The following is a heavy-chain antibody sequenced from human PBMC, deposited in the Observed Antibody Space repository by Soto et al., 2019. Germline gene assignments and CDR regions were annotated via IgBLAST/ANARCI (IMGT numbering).Heavy chain of an antibody. D-gene: IGHD5-12*01. Sequence: ASVKVSGKASGYTFTSYAMHWVLQSRLQRLDGMGCINAGSGNTKYSQKFQGRVTITRDTSASTAYMELSSLRSEDTAVYYCARDDEYSGYDFPLSRYGMDVWGQGTTVTVSS. V-gene: IGHV1-3*01. CDR2: INAGSGNT. J-gene: IGHJ6*02. CDR1: GYTFTSYA. CDR3: ARDDEYSGYDFPLSRYGMDV.